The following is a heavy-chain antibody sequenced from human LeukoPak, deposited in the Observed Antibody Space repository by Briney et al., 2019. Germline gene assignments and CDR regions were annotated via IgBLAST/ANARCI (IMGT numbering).Heavy chain of an antibody. CDR2: IYYSGST. J-gene: IGHJ3*02. Sequence: SETLSLTCTVSGGSISSYYWSWIRQPPGKGLEWIGYIYYSGSTNYNPSLKSRVTISVDTSKNQFSLKLSSVTAADTAVYYCVRDPVGAFDIWGQGTMVTVSS. V-gene: IGHV4-59*01. CDR3: VRDPVGAFDI. D-gene: IGHD1-26*01. CDR1: GGSISSYY.